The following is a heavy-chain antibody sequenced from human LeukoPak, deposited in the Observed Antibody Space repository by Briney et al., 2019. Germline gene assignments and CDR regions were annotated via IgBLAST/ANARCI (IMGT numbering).Heavy chain of an antibody. D-gene: IGHD4-11*01. CDR1: GYALSELS. CDR3: ARDRVSWFDP. Sequence: ASVKVSCKVSGYALSELSMHWVRQAPGEGLEWMGGFDTEEAEKMYAQKFQGRVTMTEDTSTDTAYMELSSLRSEDTAVYYCARDRVSWFDPWGQGTLVTVSS. V-gene: IGHV1-24*01. CDR2: FDTEEAEK. J-gene: IGHJ5*02.